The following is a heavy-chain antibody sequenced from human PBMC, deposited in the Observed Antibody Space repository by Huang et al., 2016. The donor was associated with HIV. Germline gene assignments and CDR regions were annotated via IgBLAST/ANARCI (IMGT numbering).Heavy chain of an antibody. V-gene: IGHV1-8*03. CDR1: GFPFTNYD. CDR3: ARARGYYYDGSGFYSRYYFDY. J-gene: IGHJ4*02. Sequence: QVQLVQSGAEVRKPGASVKVSCKASGFPFTNYDFNWVRQATGQGLEWRVWRNPNRGNTGYAQKFQVRVTITRNTSINTAYMELSSLRSEDTAVYYCARARGYYYDGSGFYSRYYFDYWGQGTLVTVSS. D-gene: IGHD3-22*01. CDR2: RNPNRGNT.